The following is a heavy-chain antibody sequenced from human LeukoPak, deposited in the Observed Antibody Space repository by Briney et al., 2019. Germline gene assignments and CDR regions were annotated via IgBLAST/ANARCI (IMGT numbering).Heavy chain of an antibody. CDR3: AKTSRFWSGPGAFDI. V-gene: IGHV3-23*01. J-gene: IGHJ3*02. Sequence: PGGSLRLSCAASGFTFSSYAVSWVRQAPGKGLEWVSAISGSGGSTYYADSVKGRFTISRDNSKNTLYLQMNSLRAEDTAVYYCAKTSRFWSGPGAFDIWGQGTMVTVSS. D-gene: IGHD3-3*01. CDR1: GFTFSSYA. CDR2: ISGSGGST.